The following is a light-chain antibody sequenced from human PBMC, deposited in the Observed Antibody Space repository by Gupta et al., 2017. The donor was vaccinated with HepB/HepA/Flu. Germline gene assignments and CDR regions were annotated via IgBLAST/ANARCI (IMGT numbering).Light chain of an antibody. V-gene: IGKV3-11*01. CDR3: QQRSNWPMYS. CDR2: DAS. J-gene: IGKJ2*03. CDR1: QSVNSF. Sequence: EIVLTQSPATLSLSPGERATLSCRASQSVNSFLGWYQQKPGQAPRLLIYDASRSAPGIPARFSGSGYGIDVTLTISSREPEDFAVYYCQQRSNWPMYSFGQGTKLEIK.